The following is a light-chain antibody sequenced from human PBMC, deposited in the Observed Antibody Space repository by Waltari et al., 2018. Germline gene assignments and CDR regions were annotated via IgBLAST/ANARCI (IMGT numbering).Light chain of an antibody. CDR3: QQYNNWWT. Sequence: EIVMTQSPATLSVSPGERATLSCGASQSVSSNLAWYHQKPGQATRLLIYGASTRATGIPARFSGSGSGTEFTLTISSLQSEDFAVYYCQQYNNWWTFGQGTKVEIK. CDR2: GAS. V-gene: IGKV3-15*01. J-gene: IGKJ1*01. CDR1: QSVSSN.